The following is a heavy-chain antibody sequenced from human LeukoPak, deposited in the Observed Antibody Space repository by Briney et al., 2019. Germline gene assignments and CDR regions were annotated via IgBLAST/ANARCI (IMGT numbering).Heavy chain of an antibody. CDR3: ARAYYYTSMPNFDF. Sequence: VTLCLSCAASGFTFSSYAMRWVGHAPGLGLVWVTGISGSGGSTYYAYSVKGRLTIYRYNSKNTLYLQMNSLRDDDTAGYYCARAYYYTSMPNFDFWGQGTLVTGSS. CDR2: ISGSGGST. V-gene: IGHV3-23*01. J-gene: IGHJ4*02. D-gene: IGHD3-10*01. CDR1: GFTFSSYA.